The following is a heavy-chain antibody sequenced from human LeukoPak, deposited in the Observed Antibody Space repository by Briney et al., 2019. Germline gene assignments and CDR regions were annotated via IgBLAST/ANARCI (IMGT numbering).Heavy chain of an antibody. D-gene: IGHD2-2*01. V-gene: IGHV4-31*03. Sequence: SETLSLTCTVSGGSISSGGYYWSWIRQHPGKGLEWIGYIYYSGSTYYNPSLKSRVTISVDTSKNQFSLKLSSVTAADTAVYYCARKGGYCSSTSCRQFDYWGQGTLVTVSS. CDR1: GGSISSGGYY. CDR2: IYYSGST. J-gene: IGHJ4*02. CDR3: ARKGGYCSSTSCRQFDY.